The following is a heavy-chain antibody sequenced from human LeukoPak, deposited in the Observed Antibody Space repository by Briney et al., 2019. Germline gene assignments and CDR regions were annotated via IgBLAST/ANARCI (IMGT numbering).Heavy chain of an antibody. Sequence: SETLSLTRTVSGGSISRYYWSWIRQPPGKGLEWIGYIYYSGSTNYNPSLKSRVTISIDTSKNQSSLRLSSVTAADTAVYYCARWAMIVVVNDAFDIWGQGTMVTVSS. CDR1: GGSISRYY. CDR3: ARWAMIVVVNDAFDI. D-gene: IGHD3-22*01. J-gene: IGHJ3*02. CDR2: IYYSGST. V-gene: IGHV4-59*01.